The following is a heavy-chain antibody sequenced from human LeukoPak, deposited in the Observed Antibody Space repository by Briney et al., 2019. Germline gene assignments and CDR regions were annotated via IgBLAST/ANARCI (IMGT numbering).Heavy chain of an antibody. J-gene: IGHJ3*02. V-gene: IGHV4-61*02. CDR1: GGSISSGSYY. Sequence: SETLSLTCTVSGGSISSGSYYWSWIRQPAGKGLEWIGRIYTSGSTNYNPSLKSRVTILVDTSKNQFSLKLSSVSAADTAVYYCAREDYANAFDIWGQGTMVTVSS. CDR3: AREDYANAFDI. CDR2: IYTSGST. D-gene: IGHD4-17*01.